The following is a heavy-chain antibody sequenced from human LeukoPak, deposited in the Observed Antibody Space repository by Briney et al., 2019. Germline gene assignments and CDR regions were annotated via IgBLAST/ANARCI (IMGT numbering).Heavy chain of an antibody. D-gene: IGHD6-13*01. CDR3: AREGGGIAAGVYYFDH. V-gene: IGHV3-21*01. CDR1: GFTFSSYS. Sequence: GGSLRLSCAASGFTFSSYSVTWVRQAPGKGLEWVSSISSRSSYIYYADSVKGRFTISRDNAKNSLYLQMNSLRAEDTAVYYCAREGGGIAAGVYYFDHWGQGTLVTVSS. J-gene: IGHJ4*02. CDR2: ISSRSSYI.